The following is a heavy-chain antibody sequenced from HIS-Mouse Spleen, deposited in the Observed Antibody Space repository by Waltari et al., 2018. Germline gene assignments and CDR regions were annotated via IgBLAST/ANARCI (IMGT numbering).Heavy chain of an antibody. CDR3: ASWKYSSSSFAFDI. CDR2: VNPNSGGT. D-gene: IGHD6-6*01. CDR1: GYTFTGYY. V-gene: IGHV1-2*02. Sequence: QVQLVQSGAEVKKPGASVKVSCKASGYTFTGYYMHWVRQAPGQGLEWMGWVNPNSGGTNHAQKFQGRVTMTRDTSISTAYMELSRLRSDDTAVYYCASWKYSSSSFAFDIWGQGTMVTVSS. J-gene: IGHJ3*02.